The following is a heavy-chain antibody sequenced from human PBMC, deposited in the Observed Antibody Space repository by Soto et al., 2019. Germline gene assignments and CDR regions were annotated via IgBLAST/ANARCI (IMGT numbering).Heavy chain of an antibody. D-gene: IGHD3-10*01. J-gene: IGHJ6*03. CDR2: LYSGGTT. V-gene: IGHV3-53*04. CDR3: ARPAWGLWFGYMDV. CDR1: GFTVSGNY. Sequence: EVQLVESGGGLVQPGGSLRRSCAVSGFTVSGNYMSWVRQAPGKGLEWVSVLYSGGTTYYADSVQGRFTISRHNSNNTLFLQMDSLRVDDTAIYYCARPAWGLWFGYMDVWGKGTTVTVSS.